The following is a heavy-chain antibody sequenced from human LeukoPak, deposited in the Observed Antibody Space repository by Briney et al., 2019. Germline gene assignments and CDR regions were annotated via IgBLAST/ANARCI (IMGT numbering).Heavy chain of an antibody. CDR1: GFTFSNAW. CDR3: TTGLGGG. V-gene: IGHV3-15*01. Sequence: GGSLRLSCAASGFTFSNAWMSWVRQAPGKGLEWVGRIKSIADGGTADYGAPVKGRFTISRDDSKNTLYMQMNSLKTEDTAVYYCTTGLGGGWGQGTLVTVSS. D-gene: IGHD3-16*01. CDR2: IKSIADGGTA. J-gene: IGHJ4*02.